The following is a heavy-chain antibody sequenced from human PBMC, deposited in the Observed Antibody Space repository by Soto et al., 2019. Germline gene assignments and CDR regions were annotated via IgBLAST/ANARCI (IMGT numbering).Heavy chain of an antibody. Sequence: GESLKISCAASGFTFSSYEMNWVRQAPGKGLEWVSYISSSGSTIYYADSVKGRFTISRDNAKNSLYLQMNSLRAEDTAVYYCARDFTGYSGSLDPFDIWGQGTMVTVSS. CDR3: ARDFTGYSGSLDPFDI. J-gene: IGHJ3*02. V-gene: IGHV3-48*03. D-gene: IGHD1-26*01. CDR2: ISSSGSTI. CDR1: GFTFSSYE.